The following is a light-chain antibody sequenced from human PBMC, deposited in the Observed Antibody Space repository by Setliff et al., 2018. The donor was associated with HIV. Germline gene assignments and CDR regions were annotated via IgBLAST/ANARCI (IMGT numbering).Light chain of an antibody. Sequence: GSSSNIGNNYVSWYQQLPGTAPKLLIYDNNKRPSKIPNRFSGSKSGTSATLGITGLQTGDEADYYCGTWDSSLSAGVFGGGTKVTVL. J-gene: IGLJ2*01. CDR2: DNN. CDR3: GTWDSSLSAGV. V-gene: IGLV1-51*01. CDR1: SSNIGNNY.